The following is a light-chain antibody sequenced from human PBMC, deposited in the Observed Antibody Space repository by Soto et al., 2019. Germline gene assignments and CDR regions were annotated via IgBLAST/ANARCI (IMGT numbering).Light chain of an antibody. J-gene: IGKJ1*01. CDR2: SAS. CDR3: QQYNNWPWT. Sequence: EIVLTQSPGTLSVSPGGRATLSCRASQSISDTLAWYQQKPGQAPRLLIYSASARATGFPARFSGSGSGTDFTLTISSLQSEDFAVYYCQQYNNWPWTFGQGTKVDIK. V-gene: IGKV3-15*01. CDR1: QSISDT.